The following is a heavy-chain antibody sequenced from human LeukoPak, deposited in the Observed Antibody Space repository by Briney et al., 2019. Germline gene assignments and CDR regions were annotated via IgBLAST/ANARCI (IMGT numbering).Heavy chain of an antibody. CDR3: ARDEIVGATTSPAYYFDY. CDR1: GYTFTSYG. Sequence: ASVKVSCKASGYTFTSYGISWVRQAPGQGLEWMGWISAYNGNTNYAQKLQGRVTMTTDTSTSTAYMELRSLRSDDTAVYYCARDEIVGATTSPAYYFDYWGQGTLVTVSS. CDR2: ISAYNGNT. D-gene: IGHD1-26*01. V-gene: IGHV1-18*01. J-gene: IGHJ4*02.